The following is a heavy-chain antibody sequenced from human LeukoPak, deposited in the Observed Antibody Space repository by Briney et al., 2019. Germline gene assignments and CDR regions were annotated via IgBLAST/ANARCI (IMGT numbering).Heavy chain of an antibody. CDR3: AKAPLYGSEFDS. V-gene: IGHV3-23*01. CDR1: EFTFSSYA. CDR2: ISVSGGST. Sequence: GGSLRLSCAASEFTFSSYAMTWVRQAPGKGLEWVSAISVSGGSTYYADSVKGRFTISRNNSKNTLSLQVNSLRAEATAVYYCAKAPLYGSEFDSWGQGTLVTVSS. D-gene: IGHD3-10*01. J-gene: IGHJ4*02.